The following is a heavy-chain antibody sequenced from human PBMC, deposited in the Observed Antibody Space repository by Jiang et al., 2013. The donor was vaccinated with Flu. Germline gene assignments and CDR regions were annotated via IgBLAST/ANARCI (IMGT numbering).Heavy chain of an antibody. CDR1: GGSISSYY. J-gene: IGHJ4*02. V-gene: IGHV4-59*01. D-gene: IGHD2-21*02. CDR2: IYYSGST. Sequence: LLKPSETLSLTCTVSGGSISSYYWSWIRQPPGKGLEWIGYIYYSGSTNYNPSLKSRVTISVDTSKNQFSLKLSSVTAADTAVYYCANFGDRLYYFDYWGQGTLVTVSS. CDR3: ANFGDRLYYFDY.